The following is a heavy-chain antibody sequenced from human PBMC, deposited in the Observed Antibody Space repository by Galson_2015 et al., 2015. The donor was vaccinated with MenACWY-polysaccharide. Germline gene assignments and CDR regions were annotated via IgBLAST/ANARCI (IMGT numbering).Heavy chain of an antibody. CDR3: AKEGSCSGGSCSGWFDP. Sequence: SLRLSCAASGFTFSTYGMSWVRQAPGKGLEWVSAITGSGGSTYYADSVKGRFTFSRGNSKNTVYLQMNSLRAEDTAVYYCAKEGSCSGGSCSGWFDPWGQGTLVTVSS. CDR2: ITGSGGST. CDR1: GFTFSTYG. D-gene: IGHD2-15*01. J-gene: IGHJ5*02. V-gene: IGHV3-23*01.